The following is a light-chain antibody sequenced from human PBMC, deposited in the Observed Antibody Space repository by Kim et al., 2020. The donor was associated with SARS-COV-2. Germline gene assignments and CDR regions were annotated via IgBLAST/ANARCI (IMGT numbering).Light chain of an antibody. Sequence: GQSLTNSCTGTSSDVGGYKYVSWYQQHPGKAPKLMIYDVSSRPSGISNRFSGSKSGNTASLTISGLQAEDEADYYCSSYTSSSTLVFGGGTKVTVL. CDR1: SSDVGGYKY. J-gene: IGLJ3*02. V-gene: IGLV2-14*03. CDR2: DVS. CDR3: SSYTSSSTLV.